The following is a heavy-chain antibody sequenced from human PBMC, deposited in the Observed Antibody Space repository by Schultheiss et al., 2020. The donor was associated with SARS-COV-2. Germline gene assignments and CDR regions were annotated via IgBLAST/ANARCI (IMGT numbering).Heavy chain of an antibody. V-gene: IGHV3-30*18. CDR3: AKSRDSSSSGDYYYGMDV. J-gene: IGHJ6*02. CDR2: ISYDGSYQ. CDR1: GFTFSTYG. Sequence: GESLKISCAASGFTFSTYGMQWVRQAPGKGLEWVAAISYDGSYQHYVDSVKGRFSISRDNSKNMMYLQMNSLRAEDTAVYYCAKSRDSSSSGDYYYGMDVWGQGTTVTVSS. D-gene: IGHD6-6*01.